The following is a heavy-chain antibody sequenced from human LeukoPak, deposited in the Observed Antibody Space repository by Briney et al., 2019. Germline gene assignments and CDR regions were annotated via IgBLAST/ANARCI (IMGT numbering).Heavy chain of an antibody. Sequence: GGSLRLSCAASGFTFSSYAMSWVRQAPGKGLEWVSAISGSGGSTYCADSVKGRFTISRDNSKNTLYLQMNSLRAEDTAVYYCAKGITMVRGSTRNWFDPWGQGTLVTVSS. CDR1: GFTFSSYA. J-gene: IGHJ5*02. D-gene: IGHD3-10*01. CDR3: AKGITMVRGSTRNWFDP. V-gene: IGHV3-23*01. CDR2: ISGSGGST.